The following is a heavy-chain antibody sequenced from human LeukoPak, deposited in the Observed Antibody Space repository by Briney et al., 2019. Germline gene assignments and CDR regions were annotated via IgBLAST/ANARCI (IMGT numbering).Heavy chain of an antibody. Sequence: SETLSLTCSVSGASITTYYWSWIRQPPGKGLEWIGYVHYSGTIDYNPSLMSRVTISVDTSNNQFSLRLSSVTAADPAVYFCARGHKGLEVWGQGATVTVSS. CDR2: VHYSGTI. J-gene: IGHJ6*02. V-gene: IGHV4-59*01. CDR1: GASITTYY. CDR3: ARGHKGLEV.